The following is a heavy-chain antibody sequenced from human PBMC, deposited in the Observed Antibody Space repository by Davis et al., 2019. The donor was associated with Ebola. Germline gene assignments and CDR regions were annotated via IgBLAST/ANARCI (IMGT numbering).Heavy chain of an antibody. CDR1: GGSFSGYY. V-gene: IGHV4-34*01. CDR2: IYYSGST. J-gene: IGHJ4*02. CDR3: ARLYYYGSVDY. Sequence: PSETLSLTCAVYGGSFSGYYWSWIRQPPGKGLEWIGSIYYSGSTYYNPSLKSRVTISVDTSKNQFSLKLSSVTAADTAVYYCARLYYYGSVDYWGQGTLVTVSS. D-gene: IGHD3-10*01.